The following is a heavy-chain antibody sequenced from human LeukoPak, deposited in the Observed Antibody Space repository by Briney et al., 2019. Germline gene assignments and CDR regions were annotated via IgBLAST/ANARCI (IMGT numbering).Heavy chain of an antibody. J-gene: IGHJ4*02. V-gene: IGHV3-23*01. CDR2: ISGSGGST. D-gene: IGHD5-12*01. CDR3: AREEKGSGYDY. Sequence: AGGSLRLSCAASGFTFSSYAMSWVRQAPGKGLVWVSAISGSGGSTYYADSVKGRFTISRDNAKNSLYLQMNSLRAEDTAVYYCAREEKGSGYDYWGQGTLVTVSS. CDR1: GFTFSSYA.